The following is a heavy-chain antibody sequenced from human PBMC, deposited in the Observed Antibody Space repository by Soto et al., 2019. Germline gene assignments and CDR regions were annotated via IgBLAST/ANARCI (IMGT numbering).Heavy chain of an antibody. D-gene: IGHD1-26*01. CDR3: ARYPSGSHAFYWYFDL. V-gene: IGHV4-34*01. CDR2: INHSGST. Sequence: QVQLQQWGAGLLKPSETLSLTCAVYGGSFSGYYWSWIRQPPGKGLEWIGEINHSGSTNYNPSLKSRVTISVDTSKNQFSLKLSSVTAADTAVYYCARYPSGSHAFYWYFDLWGRGTLVTVSS. CDR1: GGSFSGYY. J-gene: IGHJ2*01.